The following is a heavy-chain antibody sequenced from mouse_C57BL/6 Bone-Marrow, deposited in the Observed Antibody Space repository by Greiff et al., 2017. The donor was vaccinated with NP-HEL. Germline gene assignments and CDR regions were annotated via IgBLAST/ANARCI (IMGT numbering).Heavy chain of an antibody. V-gene: IGHV5-17*01. J-gene: IGHJ3*01. CDR3: ARPVGPWFAY. CDR2: ISSGSSTI. CDR1: GFTFSDYG. Sequence: EVKLVESGGGLVKPGGSLKLSCAASGFTFSDYGMHWVRQAPEKGLEWVAYISSGSSTIYYADTVKGRFTISRDNAKNTLFLQMTSLRSEDTAMYYCARPVGPWFAYWGQGTLVTVSA.